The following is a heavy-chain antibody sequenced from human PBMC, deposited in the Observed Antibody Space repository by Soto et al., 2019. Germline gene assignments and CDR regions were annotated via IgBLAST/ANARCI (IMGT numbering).Heavy chain of an antibody. D-gene: IGHD1-26*01. V-gene: IGHV1-69*01. CDR3: AIGSTYSGEFEF. J-gene: IGHJ4*02. CDR1: GGTFSSYT. CDR2: FVPIVGTV. Sequence: QVQLGQSGAEVKKPGSSVKVSCKASGGTFSSYTINWVRQAPGQGLEWMGGFVPIVGTVDYAQKLQGRVTITADESTNTAYMELSSLRSEDTAVYYCAIGSTYSGEFEFWGQGTLVTVSS.